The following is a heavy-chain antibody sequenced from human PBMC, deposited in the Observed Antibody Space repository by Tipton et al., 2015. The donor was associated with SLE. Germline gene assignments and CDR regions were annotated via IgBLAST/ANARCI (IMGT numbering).Heavy chain of an antibody. Sequence: TLSLTCTVSGGSIVSYYWSWIRQSPGKGLEWLGYIYSSGSTNYNPSFRSRLTISVDTSKNQFSLKLTSVTAADTAAYYCATIALAAAGSGWFDPWGQGTLVTVSS. CDR1: GGSIVSYY. V-gene: IGHV4-59*01. D-gene: IGHD6-13*01. J-gene: IGHJ5*02. CDR3: ATIALAAAGSGWFDP. CDR2: IYSSGST.